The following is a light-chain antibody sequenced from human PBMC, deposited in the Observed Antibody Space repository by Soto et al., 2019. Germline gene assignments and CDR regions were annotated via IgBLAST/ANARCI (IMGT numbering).Light chain of an antibody. J-gene: IGLJ1*01. CDR3: SSFTSTSTRL. CDR1: SSDVGGYNY. CDR2: QVA. Sequence: QSALTQPASVSGSPGQSITISCTGTSSDVGGYNYVSWFQQHPGKAPKLVIYQVAYRPSGVSSRFSGSKSGNTASLTLSGLQADDEADYYCSSFTSTSTRLFGSGTKVTVL. V-gene: IGLV2-14*01.